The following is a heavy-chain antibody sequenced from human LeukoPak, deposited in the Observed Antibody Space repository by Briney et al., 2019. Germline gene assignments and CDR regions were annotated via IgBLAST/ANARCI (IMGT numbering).Heavy chain of an antibody. D-gene: IGHD3-10*01. CDR3: ARDMMVRGVPVRSFDY. J-gene: IGHJ4*02. CDR2: ISSSSSYI. Sequence: PGGSLRLSCAASGFTFSSYSMNWVRQAPGKGLEWVSSISSSSSYIYYADSVKGRFTISRDNAKNSLYLQMNSLRAEDTAVYYCARDMMVRGVPVRSFDYWGQGTLVTVSS. V-gene: IGHV3-21*01. CDR1: GFTFSSYS.